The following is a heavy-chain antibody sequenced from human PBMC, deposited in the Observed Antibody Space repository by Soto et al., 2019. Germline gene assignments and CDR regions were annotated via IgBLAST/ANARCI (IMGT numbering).Heavy chain of an antibody. CDR1: GYTFTSYY. J-gene: IGHJ6*02. Sequence: QVQLVQSGAEVKKPGASVKVSCKASGYTFTSYYMHWVRQAPGQWREWMGIINPSGGSTSYAQKFQGRVTMTRDTSTRTVDMELSSLRAEDTAVYYCVRNYGDYVWNYYGMNVWGQGTTVTVSS. CDR3: VRNYGDYVWNYYGMNV. CDR2: INPSGGST. V-gene: IGHV1-46*01. D-gene: IGHD4-17*01.